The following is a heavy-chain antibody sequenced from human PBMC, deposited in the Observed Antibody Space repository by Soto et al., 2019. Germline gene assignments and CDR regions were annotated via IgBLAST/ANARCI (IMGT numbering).Heavy chain of an antibody. CDR3: AAHAGHTYGPLAY. Sequence: QVQLQESGPGLLKPSGALSLTCAVSGGSISSSNWWTWVRQPPGKGLEWIGEIYHTGSTNYNPSLKRRVTISVDKSKNQFSLKLDSVTAADTAVYSCAAHAGHTYGPLAYWGQGTLVTVSS. J-gene: IGHJ4*02. V-gene: IGHV4-4*02. CDR2: IYHTGST. CDR1: GGSISSSNW. D-gene: IGHD5-18*01.